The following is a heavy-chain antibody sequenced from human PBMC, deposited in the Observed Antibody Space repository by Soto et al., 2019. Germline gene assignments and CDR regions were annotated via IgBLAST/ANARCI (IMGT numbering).Heavy chain of an antibody. CDR1: GDSVSSNSAA. CDR2: TYYRSKWYN. Sequence: KQSQTLSLTCAISGDSVSSNSAAWSWIRQSPSRGLEWLGRTYYRSKWYNDYAESVKSRVTFNADPSKNQFSLQLKSVTPEDTAVYYCARNPSLGLRDAFDMWGQGTMVTVSS. CDR3: ARNPSLGLRDAFDM. J-gene: IGHJ3*02. V-gene: IGHV6-1*01. D-gene: IGHD5-12*01.